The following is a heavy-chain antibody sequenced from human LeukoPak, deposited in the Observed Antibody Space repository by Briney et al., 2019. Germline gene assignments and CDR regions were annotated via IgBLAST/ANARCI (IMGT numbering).Heavy chain of an antibody. J-gene: IGHJ4*02. Sequence: PGGSLRLSCAASGFTFSSYGMHWVRQAPGKGLEWVAFIRYDGSNKYYADSVKGRFTISRDNSKNTLYLQMNSLRAEDTAVYYCARRCTNGVCYNYWGQGTLVTVSS. CDR1: GFTFSSYG. CDR3: ARRCTNGVCYNY. V-gene: IGHV3-30*02. D-gene: IGHD2-8*01. CDR2: IRYDGSNK.